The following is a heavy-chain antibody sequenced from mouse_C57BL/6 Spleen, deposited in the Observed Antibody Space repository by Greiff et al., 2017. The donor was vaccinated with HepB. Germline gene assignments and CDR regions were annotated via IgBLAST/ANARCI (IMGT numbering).Heavy chain of an antibody. CDR2: IDPSDSET. D-gene: IGHD1-1*01. CDR3: ARVYGSSFPYYFDY. CDR1: GYTFTSYW. V-gene: IGHV1-52*01. Sequence: QVQLQQSGAELVRPGSSVKLSCKASGYTFTSYWMHWVKQRPIQGLEWIGNIDPSDSETHYNQKFKDKATLTVDKSSSTAYMQLSSLTSEDSAVYYCARVYGSSFPYYFDYWGQGTTLTVSS. J-gene: IGHJ2*01.